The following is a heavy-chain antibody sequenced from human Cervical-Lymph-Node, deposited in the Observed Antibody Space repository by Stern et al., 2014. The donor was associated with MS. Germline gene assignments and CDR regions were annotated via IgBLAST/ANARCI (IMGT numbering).Heavy chain of an antibody. CDR3: ARDHFTTSLDV. Sequence: QVQLQESGPGLVKPSQTLSLTCTVSGGSISSDNYYWTWIRQHPGKGLERIGHIYYSGTTYYNPSLKSRVSITVDTSQNLFSLRLSSVTAADTAVYYCARDHFTTSLDVWGHGTTVTVS. CDR2: IYYSGTT. V-gene: IGHV4-31*03. J-gene: IGHJ6*02. CDR1: GGSISSDNYY. D-gene: IGHD3-22*01.